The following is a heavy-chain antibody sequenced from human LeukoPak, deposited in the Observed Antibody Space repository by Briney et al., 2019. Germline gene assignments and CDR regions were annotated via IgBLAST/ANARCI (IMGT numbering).Heavy chain of an antibody. J-gene: IGHJ4*02. V-gene: IGHV1-2*02. Sequence: ASVKVSCKASGYTFTGHYIHWVRQAPGQGLEWMGWIHPNTGGTKYAQKFQGRVTMTTDTSTSIAYMELRSLRSDDTAVYYCARGGTGYYFDISGYSTDWGQGTLVTVSS. CDR3: ARGGTGYYFDISGYSTD. CDR1: GYTFTGHY. D-gene: IGHD3-22*01. CDR2: IHPNTGGT.